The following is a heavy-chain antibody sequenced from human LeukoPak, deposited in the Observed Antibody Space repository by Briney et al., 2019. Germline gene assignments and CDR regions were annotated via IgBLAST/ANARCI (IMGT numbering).Heavy chain of an antibody. J-gene: IGHJ2*01. CDR3: ARWAVAGRYFDL. CDR2: IIPIFGTA. V-gene: IGHV1-69*13. Sequence: SVKVSCKASGGTFSSYAISWVRQAPGQGLEWMGGIIPIFGTANYAQKFQGRVTITADESTSTAYMELSSLRSEDTAVYYCARWAVAGRYFDLWGRGTLVTVSS. D-gene: IGHD6-19*01. CDR1: GGTFSSYA.